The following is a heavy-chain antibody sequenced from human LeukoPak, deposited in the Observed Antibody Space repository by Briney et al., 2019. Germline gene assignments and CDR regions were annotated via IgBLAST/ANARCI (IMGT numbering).Heavy chain of an antibody. Sequence: PGGSLRLSCAPSGFSFSSYGMRWVRQPPAKGLEWVAIISYDGSNKYYADSVKGRFTISRDNSQNTLYLQMNSLRAEDTAVYYCAKSTTVTQRGYFDYWGQGTLVTVSS. D-gene: IGHD4-17*01. V-gene: IGHV3-30*18. CDR3: AKSTTVTQRGYFDY. J-gene: IGHJ4*02. CDR1: GFSFSSYG. CDR2: ISYDGSNK.